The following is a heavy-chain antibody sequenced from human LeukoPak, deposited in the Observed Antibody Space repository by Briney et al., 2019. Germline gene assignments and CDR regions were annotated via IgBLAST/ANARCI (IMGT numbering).Heavy chain of an antibody. J-gene: IGHJ4*02. CDR3: AKGESYVDTACFDY. D-gene: IGHD5-18*01. Sequence: GGSRRLSCAASGFTFDDYAMHWVRQAPGKGLEWVSGISWTSDSRGYADSVKGRFTISRDNAKHSLYLQMNSLRAEDTALYYCAKGESYVDTACFDYWGQGTLVTVSS. CDR2: ISWTSDSR. CDR1: GFTFDDYA. V-gene: IGHV3-9*01.